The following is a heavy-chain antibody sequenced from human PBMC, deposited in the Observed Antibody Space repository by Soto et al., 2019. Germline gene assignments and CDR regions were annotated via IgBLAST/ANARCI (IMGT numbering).Heavy chain of an antibody. J-gene: IGHJ4*02. CDR1: GGSISSYY. V-gene: IGHV4-59*01. D-gene: IGHD2-15*01. CDR3: ARGVVVVVAAFPLHFDY. CDR2: IYYSGST. Sequence: SETLSLTCAVSGGSISSYYWSWIRQPPGKGLEWIGYIYYSGSTNYNPSLKSRVTISVDTSKNQFSLKLSSVTAADTAVYYCARGVVVVVAAFPLHFDYWGQGTLVTVSS.